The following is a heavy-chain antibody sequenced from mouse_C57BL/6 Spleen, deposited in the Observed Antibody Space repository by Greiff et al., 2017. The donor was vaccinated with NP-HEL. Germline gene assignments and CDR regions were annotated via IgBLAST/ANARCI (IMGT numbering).Heavy chain of an antibody. V-gene: IGHV1-52*01. J-gene: IGHJ2*01. D-gene: IGHD4-1*01. CDR1: GYTFTSYW. Sequence: QVQLQQSGAELVRPGSSVKLSCKASGYTFTSYWMHWVKQRPIQGLEWIGNIDPSDSETHYNQKFKDKATLTVDKSSSTAYMQLSSLTSEDSAVYYCARNWDLYYFDYWGQGTTLTVSS. CDR3: ARNWDLYYFDY. CDR2: IDPSDSET.